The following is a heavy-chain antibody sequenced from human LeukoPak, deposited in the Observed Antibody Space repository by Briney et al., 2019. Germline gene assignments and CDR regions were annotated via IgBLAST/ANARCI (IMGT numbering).Heavy chain of an antibody. CDR2: IYTSGST. CDR1: GGSISSGSYY. V-gene: IGHV4-61*02. J-gene: IGHJ3*02. CDR3: AREQYHYDSSGYYEKAFDI. D-gene: IGHD3-22*01. Sequence: SQTLSLTCTVSGGSISSGSYYWSWIRQPAGKGLEWIGRIYTSGSTNYNPSLKSRVTISVDTSKNQFSLKLSSVTAADTAVYYCAREQYHYDSSGYYEKAFDIWGQGTMVTVSS.